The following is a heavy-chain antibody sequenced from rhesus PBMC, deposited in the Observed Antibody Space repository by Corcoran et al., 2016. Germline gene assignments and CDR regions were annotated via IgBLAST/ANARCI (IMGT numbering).Heavy chain of an antibody. CDR1: GGSLSSNW. Sequence: QLQLQESGPGLVKPSETLSLTCAVSGGSLSSNWWSWIRKPPGQGLEWIGRISGSGGSTSYNPSLKSRVTISTDTSKNQLSLKLISVTAADTAVYYCARVNIWTGSNSLDVWGRGVLVTVSS. CDR2: ISGSGGST. V-gene: IGHV4-173*01. CDR3: ARVNIWTGSNSLDV. D-gene: IGHD3-3*01. J-gene: IGHJ5-2*02.